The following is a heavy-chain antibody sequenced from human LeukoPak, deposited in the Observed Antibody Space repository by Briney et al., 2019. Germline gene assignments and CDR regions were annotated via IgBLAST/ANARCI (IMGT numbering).Heavy chain of an antibody. J-gene: IGHJ4*02. Sequence: ASVKVSCKASGGTFSSYAISWVRQAPGQGLEWMGRIVPILGIANYAQKFQGRVTITADKSTSTAYMELSSLRSEDTAVYYCATWGLRMNQWGQGTLVTVSS. CDR3: ATWGLRMNQ. D-gene: IGHD4-17*01. CDR1: GGTFSSYA. CDR2: IVPILGIA. V-gene: IGHV1-69*04.